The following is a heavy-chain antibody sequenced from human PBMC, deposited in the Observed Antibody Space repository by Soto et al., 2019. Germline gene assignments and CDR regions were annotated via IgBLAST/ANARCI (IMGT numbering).Heavy chain of an antibody. CDR1: GFSFSDTV. J-gene: IGHJ6*02. V-gene: IGHV3-23*01. CDR2: ISTSGTTT. CDR3: AKQEKFAD. D-gene: IGHD3-16*01. Sequence: EVQLLESGGGLVQPGGSLRLYCAASGFSFSDTVMTWVRQAPGKGLEWVSAISTSGTTTIYADSVRGRFTISRDNSKNTLYLQMNSLRAEDTAVYYCAKQEKFADWGQGTTVTVSS.